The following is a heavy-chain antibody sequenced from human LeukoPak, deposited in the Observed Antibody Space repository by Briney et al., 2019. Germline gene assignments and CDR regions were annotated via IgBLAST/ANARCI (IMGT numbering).Heavy chain of an antibody. CDR2: ISGSAKST. CDR1: GFTFSSYA. D-gene: IGHD3-22*01. J-gene: IGHJ4*02. Sequence: GGSLRLSCAASGFTFSSYAMSWVRQAPGRGLEWVSGISGSAKSTYYADSVKGRFTISRDNSKNTMYLQMKSLRAEDTAEYFCAKDGYYYDSSGYYDGGYFDYWGQGTLVTVSS. V-gene: IGHV3-23*01. CDR3: AKDGYYYDSSGYYDGGYFDY.